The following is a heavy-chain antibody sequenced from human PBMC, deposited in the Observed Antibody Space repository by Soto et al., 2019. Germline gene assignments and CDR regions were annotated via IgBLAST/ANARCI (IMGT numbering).Heavy chain of an antibody. D-gene: IGHD3-16*01. CDR1: GFNFSNYA. Sequence: EVQLLESGGGLIQPGGSLRLSCAASGFNFSNYAMTWVRQAPGRGLEWVSAVSATGGSTYYADSVKGRFTISRDHSNHTQYLQVNSLTDEATALYCCAKALRLMSSDKYGNTGLEVWGQGTRVTVSS. J-gene: IGHJ6*01. CDR2: VSATGGST. CDR3: AKALRLMSSDKYGNTGLEV. V-gene: IGHV3-23*01.